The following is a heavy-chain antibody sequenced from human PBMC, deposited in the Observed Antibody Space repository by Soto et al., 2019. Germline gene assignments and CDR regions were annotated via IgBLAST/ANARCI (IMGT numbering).Heavy chain of an antibody. CDR3: ARGYSSSWPPHFDY. CDR2: IYYSGST. Sequence: SETLSLTCTVSGGSISSGVYYWSWIRHHPGKGLEWIGYIYYSGSTYHNPSLKSRVTISVDTSKNQFSLKLSSVTAADTAVYYCARGYSSSWPPHFDYWGQGTLVTVSS. D-gene: IGHD6-13*01. J-gene: IGHJ4*02. CDR1: GGSISSGVYY. V-gene: IGHV4-31*03.